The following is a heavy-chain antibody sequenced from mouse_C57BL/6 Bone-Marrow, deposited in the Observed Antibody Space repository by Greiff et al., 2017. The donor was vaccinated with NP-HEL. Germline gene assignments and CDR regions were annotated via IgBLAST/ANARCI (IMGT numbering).Heavy chain of an antibody. V-gene: IGHV14-4*01. CDR2: IDPENGDT. CDR1: GFNITDDY. J-gene: IGHJ3*01. D-gene: IGHD1-1*01. CDR3: TTEYYGSILGFAY. Sequence: VQLQQSGAELVRPGASVKLSCTASGFNITDDYMHWVKQRPEQGLEWIGWIDPENGDTEYASKFQGKATITADTSSNTAYLQLSSLTSEDTAVYYCTTEYYGSILGFAYWGQGTPVTVSA.